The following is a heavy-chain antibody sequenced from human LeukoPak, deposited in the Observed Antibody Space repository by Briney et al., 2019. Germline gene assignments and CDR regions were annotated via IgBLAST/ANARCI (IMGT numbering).Heavy chain of an antibody. CDR2: VSPSGDIT. V-gene: IGHV3-23*01. J-gene: IGHJ3*01. CDR1: EFHFSTHG. Sequence: GGSLRLSCAASEFHFSTHGMNWVRQAPGKGLEWVSGVSPSGDITYYADSVMGRFTISRDNRKSTVSLQMDSLRAEDTALYYCVRDLDWGAFDVWGQGTMVTVSS. D-gene: IGHD3/OR15-3a*01. CDR3: VRDLDWGAFDV.